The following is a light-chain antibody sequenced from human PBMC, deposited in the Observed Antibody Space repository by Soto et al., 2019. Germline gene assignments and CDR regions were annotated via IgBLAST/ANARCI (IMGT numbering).Light chain of an antibody. CDR2: AAS. V-gene: IGKV1-12*01. Sequence: DIQMTQSPSSVSASVGDSVTITCRSSQGISSWLAWFQQKPGEAPRLLIYAASSLHSGVPSRFSGSRSGTDFTLTISSLQPEDVATYYCQQGNSFPLTFGGGTKVEIK. CDR1: QGISSW. J-gene: IGKJ4*01. CDR3: QQGNSFPLT.